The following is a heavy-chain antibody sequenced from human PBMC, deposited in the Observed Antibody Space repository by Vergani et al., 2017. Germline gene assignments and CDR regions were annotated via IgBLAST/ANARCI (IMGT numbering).Heavy chain of an antibody. CDR1: GFTFSDFV. CDR2: IVSSGGST. Sequence: EVQLLESGGGLVQPGGSLRLSCAASGFTFSDFVMNWVRQAPGKGLEWVASIVSSGGSTYYADSVKGRFTISRDNSKNTLSLHMNNLRAEDTALYYCAKFVLYYGHFDFWGQGTLVTVSS. V-gene: IGHV3-23*01. J-gene: IGHJ4*02. D-gene: IGHD3-3*01. CDR3: AKFVLYYGHFDF.